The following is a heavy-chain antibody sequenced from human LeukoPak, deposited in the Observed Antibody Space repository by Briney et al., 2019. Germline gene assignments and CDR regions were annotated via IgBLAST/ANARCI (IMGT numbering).Heavy chain of an antibody. Sequence: SSETLYLTCTVSGGSISSYYWSWIRQPPGKGLEWIGYIYYSGSTNYNPSLKSRVTISVDTSKNQFSLKLSSVTAADTAVYYCARYIAVAGLDYWGQGTLVTVSS. V-gene: IGHV4-59*12. J-gene: IGHJ4*02. D-gene: IGHD6-19*01. CDR3: ARYIAVAGLDY. CDR2: IYYSGST. CDR1: GGSISSYY.